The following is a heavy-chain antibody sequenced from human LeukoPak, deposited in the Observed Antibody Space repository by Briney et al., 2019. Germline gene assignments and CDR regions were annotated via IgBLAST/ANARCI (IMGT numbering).Heavy chain of an antibody. CDR1: GYSISSGYY. V-gene: IGHV4-38-2*01. J-gene: IGHJ6*03. CDR3: ARVVPAVDYYYYYYMDV. CDR2: IYHSGST. Sequence: PSETLSLTCAVSGYSISSGYYWGWIRQPPGKGLEWIGSIYHSGSTYYNPSLKSRVTISVDTSKNQFSLKLSSVTAADTAVYYCARVVPAVDYYYYYYMDVWGKGTTVTVSS. D-gene: IGHD2-2*01.